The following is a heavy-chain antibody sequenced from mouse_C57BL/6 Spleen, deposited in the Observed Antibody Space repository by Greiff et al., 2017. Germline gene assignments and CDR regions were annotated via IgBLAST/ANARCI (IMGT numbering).Heavy chain of an antibody. CDR1: GFTFSSYA. D-gene: IGHD2-13*01. CDR3: ASHYGDATCFGG. V-gene: IGHV5-4*03. J-gene: IGHJ1*03. CDR2: ISDGGSYT. Sequence: EVMLVESGGGLVKPGGSLKLSCAASGFTFSSYAMSWVRQTPEKRLEWVATISDGGSYTYYPDNVKGRFTISRDNAKNNLYLHMSHLKSEDTAMYDCASHYGDATCFGGWGTGTTGTVS.